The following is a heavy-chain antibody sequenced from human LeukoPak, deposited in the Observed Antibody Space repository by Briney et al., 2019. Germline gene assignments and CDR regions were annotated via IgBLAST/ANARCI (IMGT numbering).Heavy chain of an antibody. CDR3: ARSITVVAALDA. D-gene: IGHD2-15*01. Sequence: SVKVSCKASGGTFSSYTISWVRQAPGQGLERMGRIIPILGIANYAQKFQGRVTITADKSTSTAYMELSSLRSEDTAVYYCARSITVVAALDAWGQGTLVTVSS. V-gene: IGHV1-69*02. CDR2: IIPILGIA. CDR1: GGTFSSYT. J-gene: IGHJ5*02.